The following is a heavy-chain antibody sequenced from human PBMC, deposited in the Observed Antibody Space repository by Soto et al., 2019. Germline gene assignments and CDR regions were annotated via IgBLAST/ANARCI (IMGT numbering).Heavy chain of an antibody. D-gene: IGHD7-27*01. CDR1: GGSISSGDYY. Sequence: SETLSLTCTVSGGSISSGDYYWSWIRQPPGKGLEWIGYIYYSGSTYYNPSLKSRVVKSVDTSKNQFSLKLSSVTAADTAVYYCARGWGRIFDYWGQGTLVTSPQ. J-gene: IGHJ4*02. V-gene: IGHV4-30-4*01. CDR3: ARGWGRIFDY. CDR2: IYYSGST.